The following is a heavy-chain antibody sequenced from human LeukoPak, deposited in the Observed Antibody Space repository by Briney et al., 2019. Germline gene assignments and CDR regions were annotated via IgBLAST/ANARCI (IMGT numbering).Heavy chain of an antibody. CDR3: ARAGIAVGEALPGWFDP. Sequence: PGGSLRLSCAASRFTFSSYSMNWVRQAPGMGLEWVSSISSSGSYIYYADSVKGRFTISRDNAKNSLYLQMNSLRAEDTAVYYCARAGIAVGEALPGWFDPWGQGTLVTVSS. V-gene: IGHV3-21*01. CDR2: ISSSGSYI. CDR1: RFTFSSYS. D-gene: IGHD6-19*01. J-gene: IGHJ5*02.